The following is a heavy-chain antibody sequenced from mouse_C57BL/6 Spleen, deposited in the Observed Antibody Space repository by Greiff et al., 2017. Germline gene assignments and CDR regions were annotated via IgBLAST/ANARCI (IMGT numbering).Heavy chain of an antibody. CDR3: ARFDSQAWFAY. J-gene: IGHJ3*01. CDR2: IDPSDSET. D-gene: IGHD2-4*01. V-gene: IGHV1-52*01. Sequence: QVQLQQPGAELVRPGSSVKLSCKASGYTFTSYWMHWVKQRPIQGLEWIGNIDPSDSETHYNQKFKDKATLTVDKSSSTAYMQLSSLTSEDSAVYYCARFDSQAWFAYWGQGTLVTVSA. CDR1: GYTFTSYW.